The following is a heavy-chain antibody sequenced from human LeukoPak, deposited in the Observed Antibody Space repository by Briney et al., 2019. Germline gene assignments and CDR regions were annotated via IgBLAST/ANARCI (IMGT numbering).Heavy chain of an antibody. V-gene: IGHV3-23*01. J-gene: IGHJ1*01. CDR3: AKDWEYYDSSGYKSFAEYFQH. CDR1: RFTFSSYA. Sequence: PGGSLRLSCAASRFTFSSYAMSWVRQAPGKGLEWISSIGDSGGSTYYADSVRGRFTISRDNSKNTLYLQMNSLKAEDTALYYCAKDWEYYDSSGYKSFAEYFQHWGQGTLVTVSS. D-gene: IGHD3-22*01. CDR2: IGDSGGST.